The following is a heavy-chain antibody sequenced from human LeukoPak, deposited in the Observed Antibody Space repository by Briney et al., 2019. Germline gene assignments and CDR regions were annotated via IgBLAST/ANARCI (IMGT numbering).Heavy chain of an antibody. V-gene: IGHV4-34*01. CDR2: INHSGST. CDR1: GGSFSGYY. J-gene: IGHJ4*02. Sequence: SETLSLTCAVYGGSFSGYYWSWIRQPPGKGLEWIGEINHSGSTNYNPSLKSRVTISVDTSKNQFSLKLSSVTAADTAVYYCASTYDSSGYRFDYWGQGTLVTVSS. CDR3: ASTYDSSGYRFDY. D-gene: IGHD3-22*01.